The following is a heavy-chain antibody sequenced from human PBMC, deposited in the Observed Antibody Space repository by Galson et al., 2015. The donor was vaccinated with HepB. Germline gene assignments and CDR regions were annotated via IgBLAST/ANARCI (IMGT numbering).Heavy chain of an antibody. J-gene: IGHJ6*02. CDR1: GFIFDNFD. D-gene: IGHD3-22*01. V-gene: IGHV3-30*18. CDR2: ISYDGSKK. CDR3: AKGGSSYDDSNGMDV. Sequence: SLRLSCAASGFIFDNFDIHWVRQAPGKGLEWVAVISYDGSKKFYADSVKGRFTISRDSPRNTVFLQMNSLRAEDAAVYYCAKGGSSYDDSNGMDVWGQGTTVTVS.